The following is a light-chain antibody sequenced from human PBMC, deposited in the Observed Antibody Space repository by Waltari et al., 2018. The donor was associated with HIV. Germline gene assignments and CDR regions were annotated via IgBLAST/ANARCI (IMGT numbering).Light chain of an antibody. CDR3: ASYTRSGILL. CDR2: EVS. Sequence: QSALTQPASVSGSPGKSITISCIGSSSDIGAYNFVSWYQQRPGKAPKLMIYEVSDRPSGSSNRFSGSKSGITASLTISGLQADDEADYYCASYTRSGILLFGGGTK. J-gene: IGLJ2*01. V-gene: IGLV2-14*01. CDR1: SSDIGAYNF.